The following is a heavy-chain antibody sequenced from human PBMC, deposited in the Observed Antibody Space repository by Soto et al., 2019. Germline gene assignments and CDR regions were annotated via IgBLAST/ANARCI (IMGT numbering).Heavy chain of an antibody. J-gene: IGHJ6*02. CDR2: INHSGST. CDR3: ARGSGKRYYCSASYYTSCSYYYYGMDV. V-gene: IGHV4-34*01. Sequence: QVQLQQWGAGLLKPSETLSLTCAVYGGSFSGYYWSWIRQPPGKGLEWIGEINHSGSTNYNPSLKSRVNISVDTSKNQFSLKLSSVTAADAAVYYCARGSGKRYYCSASYYTSCSYYYYGMDVWGQGTTVTVAS. D-gene: IGHD3-10*01. CDR1: GGSFSGYY.